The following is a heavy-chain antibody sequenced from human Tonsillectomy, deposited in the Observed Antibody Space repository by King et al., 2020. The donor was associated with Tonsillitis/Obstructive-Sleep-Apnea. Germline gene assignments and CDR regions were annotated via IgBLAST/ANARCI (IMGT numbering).Heavy chain of an antibody. D-gene: IGHD6-13*01. CDR3: AGGLISGAAAGTIFDY. CDR2: INHGGST. Sequence: VQLQQWGAGLLKPSDTLSLTCAVYGESFSGNYWSWIRQPPGKGLEWIGEINHGGSTNYKPSLKSQVTISVDTSKKQVSLKLSSVTAADTAVYYCAGGLISGAAAGTIFDYWGQGTLVTVSS. V-gene: IGHV4-34*01. J-gene: IGHJ4*02. CDR1: GESFSGNY.